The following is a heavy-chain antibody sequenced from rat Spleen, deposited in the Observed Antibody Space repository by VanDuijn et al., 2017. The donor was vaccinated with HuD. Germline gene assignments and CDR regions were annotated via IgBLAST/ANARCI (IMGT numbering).Heavy chain of an antibody. CDR1: GYSITSNY. CDR3: ARTMYTTDYYYVPFAS. Sequence: EVQLQESGPGLVKPSQSLSLTCSVTGYSITSNYWGWIRKFPGNKMEWMGYIDYSGSTGYNPSLKSRISISRDTSKNQFFLQLNSVTTEDTATYYCARTMYTTDYYYVPFASWGQGTLVTVSS. V-gene: IGHV3-1*01. D-gene: IGHD1-6*01. J-gene: IGHJ3*01. CDR2: IDYSGST.